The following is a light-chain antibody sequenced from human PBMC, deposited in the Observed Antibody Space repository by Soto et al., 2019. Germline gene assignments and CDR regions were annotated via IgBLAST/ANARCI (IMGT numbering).Light chain of an antibody. CDR2: DAS. CDR1: QSVSSY. CDR3: QQRSNWPPRLT. Sequence: EIVLTQSPATLSLSPGERATLSCRASQSVSSYLAWYQQKPGQAPRLLIYDASNRATGIPARFSGSGSGTDFTLTISSLEPEDFAVYYCQQRSNWPPRLTFGGGTKEEIQ. V-gene: IGKV3-11*01. J-gene: IGKJ4*01.